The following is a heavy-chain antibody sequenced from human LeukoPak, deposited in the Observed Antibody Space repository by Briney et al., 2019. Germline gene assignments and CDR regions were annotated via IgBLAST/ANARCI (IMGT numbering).Heavy chain of an antibody. J-gene: IGHJ5*02. CDR2: ISYDGSNK. V-gene: IGHV3-30-3*01. CDR3: ARDQRPPQATHYSGYDYPYAGFDP. D-gene: IGHD5-12*01. CDR1: GFTFSSYA. Sequence: PGGSLRLSCAASGFTFSSYAMHWVRQAPGKGLEWVAVISYDGSNKYYADSVKGRFTISRDNSKNTLYLQMNSLRAEGTAVYYCARDQRPPQATHYSGYDYPYAGFDPWGQGTLVTVSS.